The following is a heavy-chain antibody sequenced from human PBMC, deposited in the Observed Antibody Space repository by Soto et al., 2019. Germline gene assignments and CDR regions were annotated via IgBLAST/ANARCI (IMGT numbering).Heavy chain of an antibody. V-gene: IGHV4-34*01. CDR3: ARGRRLRY. CDR2: INHSGST. CDR1: GGSFSGYY. J-gene: IGHJ4*02. Sequence: SETLSLTCAVYGGSFSGYYWSWIRQPPGKGLEWIGEINHSGSTNYNPSHKSRVTISVDTSKNQFSLKLSSVTAADTAVYYCARGRRLRYWGQGTLVTVSS. D-gene: IGHD1-1*01.